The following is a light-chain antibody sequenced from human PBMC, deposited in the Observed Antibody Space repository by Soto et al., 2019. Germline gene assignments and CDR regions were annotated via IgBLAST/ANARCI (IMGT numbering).Light chain of an antibody. V-gene: IGKV1-5*01. CDR2: DDS. J-gene: IGKJ1*01. CDR1: QSISAW. CDR3: QQYSSHSPA. Sequence: DIQMTQSPSTLSASVGDRVTITCRARQSISAWLAWYQQKPGKAPKLLIYDDSILETGVPSRFSGSGSGTEFTLTISSLQPDDFATYYCQQYSSHSPAFGQGTKVEIK.